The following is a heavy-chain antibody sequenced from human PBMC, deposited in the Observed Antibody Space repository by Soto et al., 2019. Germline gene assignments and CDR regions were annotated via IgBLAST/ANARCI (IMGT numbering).Heavy chain of an antibody. V-gene: IGHV1-8*01. D-gene: IGHD2-8*01. Sequence: ASVKVSCKASGYTFTSYDINWVRQATGQGLEWMGWMNPNSGNTGYAQKFQGRVTMTRNTSISTAYMELSSLRSEDTAVYYCERGPRKKMLYHYYYYMDVWGKGTTVTVSS. CDR1: GYTFTSYD. J-gene: IGHJ6*03. CDR2: MNPNSGNT. CDR3: ERGPRKKMLYHYYYYMDV.